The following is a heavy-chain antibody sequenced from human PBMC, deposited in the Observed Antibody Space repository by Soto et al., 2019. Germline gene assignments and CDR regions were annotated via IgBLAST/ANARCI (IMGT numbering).Heavy chain of an antibody. Sequence: PGGSLRLSCAASGFTFSSYSMNWVRQAPGKRLEWVSSISSSSSYIYYAHSVKGRFTISRDNAKNSLYLQINSLRAEDTAVYYCARDRIVGATTAYWGQGXLVTVYS. CDR2: ISSSSSYI. J-gene: IGHJ4*02. D-gene: IGHD1-26*01. CDR3: ARDRIVGATTAY. V-gene: IGHV3-21*01. CDR1: GFTFSSYS.